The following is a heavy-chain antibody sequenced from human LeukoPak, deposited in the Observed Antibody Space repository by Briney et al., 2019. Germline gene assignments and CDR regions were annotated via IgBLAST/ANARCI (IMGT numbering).Heavy chain of an antibody. V-gene: IGHV4-34*01. Sequence: SETLSLTCAVYGGSFSGYYWSWIRQPPGKGLEWIGEINHSGSTNYNPSLKSRVTISVDTSKNQFSLKLSSVTSADTAVYYCARGLKYTYYYGSGTEYNWFDPWGQGTLVTVSS. CDR3: ARGLKYTYYYGSGTEYNWFDP. CDR1: GGSFSGYY. J-gene: IGHJ5*02. D-gene: IGHD3-10*01. CDR2: INHSGST.